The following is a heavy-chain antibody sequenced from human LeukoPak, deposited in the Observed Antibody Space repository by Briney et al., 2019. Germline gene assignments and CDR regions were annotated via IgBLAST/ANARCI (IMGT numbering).Heavy chain of an antibody. CDR3: ARNVLKLRYFPPVFGMDF. Sequence: PSETLSLTCTVSGGSISSYYWSWIRQPPGKGLEWIGYIYYSGSTNYNPSLKSRVTISVDTSKNQFSLKLSSVTAAATAVYYCARNVLKLRYFPPVFGMDFWGQGTTVTVSS. D-gene: IGHD3-9*01. CDR1: GGSISSYY. J-gene: IGHJ6*02. CDR2: IYYSGST. V-gene: IGHV4-59*08.